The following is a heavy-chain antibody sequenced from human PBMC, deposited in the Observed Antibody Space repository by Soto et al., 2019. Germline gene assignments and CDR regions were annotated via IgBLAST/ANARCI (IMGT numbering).Heavy chain of an antibody. J-gene: IGHJ4*02. Sequence: TGGSLRLSCAASGFTFSSYGMHWVRQAPGKGLEWVAVISYDGSNKYYADSVKGRFTISRDDSKNTLYLQMNSLRAEDTAVYYCAKLGGYYYGSGSYYGGPFDYWGQGTLVTVSS. D-gene: IGHD3-10*01. CDR2: ISYDGSNK. CDR3: AKLGGYYYGSGSYYGGPFDY. V-gene: IGHV3-30*18. CDR1: GFTFSSYG.